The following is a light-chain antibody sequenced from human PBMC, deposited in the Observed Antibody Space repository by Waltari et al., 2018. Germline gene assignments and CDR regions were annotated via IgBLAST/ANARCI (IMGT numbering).Light chain of an antibody. J-gene: IGLJ2*01. CDR1: NRAVGTYNL. V-gene: IGLV2-23*01. Sequence: QSALTQPASVSGSLGQPITISCTGANRAVGTYNLVSWYQQHPGKAPKLMIYEGSKRPSVVSNRFSGSQSGNTASLTISGLQAEDDGDYYCCSYAGSSTYVLFGGGTKLTVL. CDR2: EGS. CDR3: CSYAGSSTYVL.